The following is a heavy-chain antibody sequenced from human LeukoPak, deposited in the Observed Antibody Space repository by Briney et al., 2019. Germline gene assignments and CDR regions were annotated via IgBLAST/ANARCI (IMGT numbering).Heavy chain of an antibody. CDR2: IYYSGST. CDR1: VGSISSRSYY. Sequence: PSQTLSLTCTVSVGSISSRSYYWGWIRQPPGKGLEWIGSIYYSGSTYYNPSLKSRVTISIDTSKNQFALKLSSVTASGTAVYYCAREAQGLSRNDYWGQGTLVTVSS. V-gene: IGHV4-39*06. CDR3: AREAQGLSRNDY. J-gene: IGHJ4*02. D-gene: IGHD1-14*01.